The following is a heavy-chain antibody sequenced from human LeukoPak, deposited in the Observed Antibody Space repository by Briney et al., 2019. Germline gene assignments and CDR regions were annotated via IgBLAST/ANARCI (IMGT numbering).Heavy chain of an antibody. CDR1: GGSISSYY. D-gene: IGHD2-15*01. CDR2: IYYSGST. V-gene: IGHV4-59*01. J-gene: IGHJ4*02. CDR3: ARDCSGASCYDY. Sequence: TSSETLSLTCAVSGGSISSYYWSWIRQPPGKGLEWIGYIYYSGSTNYNPSLKSRVTISLDTPRNQFSLKLSSVTAADTAVYYCARDCSGASCYDYWGQGTLVTVSS.